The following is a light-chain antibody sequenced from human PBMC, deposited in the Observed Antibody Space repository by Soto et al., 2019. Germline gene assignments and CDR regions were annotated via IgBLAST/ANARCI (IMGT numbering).Light chain of an antibody. V-gene: IGKV1-39*01. CDR3: QQSDGVPYT. Sequence: DIQMTQFPPSLSASVGDTVTIACRATQTIGSSLNWYQQKPGKAPKLLIYAATTLQSEIPPRFSGTTSGTDFTLTISSLQPEDVATYYCQQSDGVPYTYGLGTKVEIK. J-gene: IGKJ2*01. CDR1: QTIGSS. CDR2: AAT.